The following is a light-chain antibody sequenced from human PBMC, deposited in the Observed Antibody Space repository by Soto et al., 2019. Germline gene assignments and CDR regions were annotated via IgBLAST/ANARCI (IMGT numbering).Light chain of an antibody. CDR2: GAS. CDR3: QQYGSSIKT. Sequence: EIVLTQFPGTLSLSPGGRATLSCRASQSVSSNYVAWYQQRRGQSPNLLVFGASNRAPGIPDRFSGSGSGTDFTLTISRLEPEDFAVYYCQQYGSSIKTFGQGTKVDIK. J-gene: IGKJ1*01. CDR1: QSVSSNY. V-gene: IGKV3-20*01.